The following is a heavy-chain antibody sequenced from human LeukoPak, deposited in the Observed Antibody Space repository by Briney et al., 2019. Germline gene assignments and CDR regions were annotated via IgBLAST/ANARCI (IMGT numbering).Heavy chain of an antibody. CDR3: ARGPIVLMVYAIYKGAFDY. V-gene: IGHV4-34*01. J-gene: IGHJ4*02. CDR1: GGSFSGYY. D-gene: IGHD2-8*01. CDR2: INHSGST. Sequence: SETLSLTCAVYGGSFSGYYWSWIRQPPGKGLEWIGEINHSGSTNYNPSLKSRVTISVDTSKNQFSLKLSSVTAADTAVYYCARGPIVLMVYAIYKGAFDYWGQGTLVTVSS.